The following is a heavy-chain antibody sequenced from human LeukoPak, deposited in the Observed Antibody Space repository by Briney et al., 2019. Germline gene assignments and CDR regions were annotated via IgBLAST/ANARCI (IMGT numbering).Heavy chain of an antibody. CDR3: ATDIVATINPTGDYFDY. V-gene: IGHV3-30*02. CDR2: IRYDGSNK. D-gene: IGHD5-12*01. J-gene: IGHJ4*02. Sequence: GGSLRLSCAASGFTFSSYGMHWVRQAPGKGLEWVAFIRYDGSNKYYADSVKGRFTISRDNSKNTLYLQMNSLRAEDTAVYYCATDIVATINPTGDYFDYWGQGTLATVSS. CDR1: GFTFSSYG.